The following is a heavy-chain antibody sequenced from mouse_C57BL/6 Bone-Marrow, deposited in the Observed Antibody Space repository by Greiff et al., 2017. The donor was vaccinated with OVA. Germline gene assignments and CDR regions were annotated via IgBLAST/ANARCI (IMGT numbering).Heavy chain of an antibody. CDR2: INPSTGGT. D-gene: IGHD2-14*01. V-gene: IGHV1-42*01. CDR1: GYSFTGYY. J-gene: IGHJ3*01. Sequence: DVKLQESGPELVKPGASVKISCKASGYSFTGYYMNWVKQSPEKSLEWIGAINPSTGGTTYNQKFKAKATLTVDKSSSTAYMQLKSLTSEDSAVYDCARRDDGGFAYWGQGTLVTVSA. CDR3: ARRDDGGFAY.